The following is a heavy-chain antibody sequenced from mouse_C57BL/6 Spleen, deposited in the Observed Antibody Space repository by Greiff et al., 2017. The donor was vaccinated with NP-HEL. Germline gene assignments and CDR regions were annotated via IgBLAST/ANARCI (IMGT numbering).Heavy chain of an antibody. V-gene: IGHV3-6*01. J-gene: IGHJ2*01. CDR2: ISYDGSN. Sequence: VQLKESGPGLVKPSQSLSLTCSVTGYSITSGYYWNWIRQFPGNKLEWMGYISYDGSNNYNPSLKNRISITRDTSKNQFFLKLNSVTTEDTATYYCARDGVTTANYWGQGTTLTVSS. CDR1: GYSITSGYY. D-gene: IGHD1-2*01. CDR3: ARDGVTTANY.